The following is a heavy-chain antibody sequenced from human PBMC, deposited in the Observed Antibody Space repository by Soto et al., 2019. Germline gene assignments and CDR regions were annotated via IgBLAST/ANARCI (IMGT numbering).Heavy chain of an antibody. CDR2: IYYSGSN. J-gene: IGHJ4*02. CDR1: GGSISIYY. V-gene: IGHV4-59*01. CDR3: ARDKYGATLFDY. D-gene: IGHD2-15*01. Sequence: SETLSLTCTVSGGSISIYYWSWIRQPPGKGLEWIGYIYYSGSNNYNPSLKSRVTISVDTSKNQFSLKLSSVTAADTAVYYCARDKYGATLFDYWGQGTLVTVSS.